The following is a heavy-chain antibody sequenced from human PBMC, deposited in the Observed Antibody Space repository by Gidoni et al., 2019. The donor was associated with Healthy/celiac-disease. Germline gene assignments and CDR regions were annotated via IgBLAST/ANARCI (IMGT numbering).Heavy chain of an antibody. D-gene: IGHD3-22*01. V-gene: IGHV3-30-3*01. J-gene: IGHJ4*02. CDR2: ISYDGSNK. Sequence: QVQLVESGGGVVQPGRSLRLSCAASGFTFSSYAMHWVRQAPGKGLGWVAVISYDGSNKYYADSVKGRFTISRDNSKNTLYLQMNSLRAEDTAVYYCARDWLDSSGYYYGGMDYWGQGTLVTVSS. CDR1: GFTFSSYA. CDR3: ARDWLDSSGYYYGGMDY.